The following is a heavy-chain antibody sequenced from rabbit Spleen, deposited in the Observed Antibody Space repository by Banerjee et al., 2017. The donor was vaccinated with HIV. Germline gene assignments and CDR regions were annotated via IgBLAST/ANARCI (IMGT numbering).Heavy chain of an antibody. V-gene: IGHV1S45*01. Sequence: QEQLVESGGGLVKPGASLTLICTASGFSFSSGYDMCWVRQAPGKGLEWIACIYAGSSSSTYSATWAKGRFTISKTSSTTVTLQMTSLTAADTATYFCARDSGSSFSSYGMDLWGPGTLVTVS. CDR1: GFSFSSGYD. D-gene: IGHD8-1*01. CDR3: ARDSGSSFSSYGMDL. CDR2: IYAGSSSST. J-gene: IGHJ6*01.